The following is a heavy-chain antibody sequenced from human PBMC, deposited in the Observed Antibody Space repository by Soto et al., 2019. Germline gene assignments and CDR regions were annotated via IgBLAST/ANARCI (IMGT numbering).Heavy chain of an antibody. CDR3: AIDLPPQDY. Sequence: QVQLVQSGAEVKKPGASVKVSCKASGYTFTSYGISWVRQAPGQGLEWMGWIRPYNGNTNSAQKLQGSVTMTTDTSPTTAYMALRTLTSDDTAVYSCAIDLPPQDYWGPGTLVTVSS. V-gene: IGHV1-18*01. J-gene: IGHJ4*02. CDR2: IRPYNGNT. CDR1: GYTFTSYG.